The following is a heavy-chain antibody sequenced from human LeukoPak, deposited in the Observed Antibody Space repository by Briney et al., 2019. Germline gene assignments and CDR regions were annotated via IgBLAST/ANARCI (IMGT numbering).Heavy chain of an antibody. CDR1: GAAFSKYG. J-gene: IGHJ4*02. CDR2: ISRSGDIT. V-gene: IGHV3-23*01. CDR3: ATEGFYF. Sequence: GGSLRLSCAASGAAFSKYGMKWVRQATGAGLEYISGISRSGDITHYADSVKGRFTISRDNVRNTLYLQMNSLRAEDTALYYCATEGFYFWGPGTQVTVSS.